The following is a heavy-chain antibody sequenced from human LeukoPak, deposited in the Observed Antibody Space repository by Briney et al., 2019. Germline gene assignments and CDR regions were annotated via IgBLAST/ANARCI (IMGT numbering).Heavy chain of an antibody. CDR3: AKAGGYNYDFWSASRYFDY. D-gene: IGHD3-3*01. CDR1: GFTFDDYA. Sequence: GGSLRLSCAASGFTFDDYAMHWVRQAPGKGLEWVSGISWNSGSIGYADSVKGRFTISRDNPKNSLYLQMNSLRAEDTALYYCAKAGGYNYDFWSASRYFDYWGQGTLVTVSS. J-gene: IGHJ4*02. CDR2: ISWNSGSI. V-gene: IGHV3-9*01.